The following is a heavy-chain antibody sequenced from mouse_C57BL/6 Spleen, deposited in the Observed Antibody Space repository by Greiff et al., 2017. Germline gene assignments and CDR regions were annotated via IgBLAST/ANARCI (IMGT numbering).Heavy chain of an antibody. CDR3: ASPAFITTVVSPLDY. V-gene: IGHV1-77*01. J-gene: IGHJ2*01. Sequence: QVQLQQSGAELVKPGASVKISCKASGYTFTDYYINWVKQRPGQGLEWIGKIGPGSGSTYYNEKFKGKATLTAAKSSSTAYMHFRSLRSEDSEVYFCASPAFITTVVSPLDYWGQGTTLTVSS. CDR2: IGPGSGST. CDR1: GYTFTDYY. D-gene: IGHD1-1*01.